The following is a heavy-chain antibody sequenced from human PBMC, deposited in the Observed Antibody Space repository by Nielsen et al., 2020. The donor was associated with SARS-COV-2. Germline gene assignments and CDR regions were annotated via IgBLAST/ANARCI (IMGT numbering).Heavy chain of an antibody. CDR3: AKFGITIF. Sequence: GESLKISCAASGFIFSDYYVTWIRQAPGKGLEWVALISDDGSNKYYADSVKGRFTISRDNSKNTLYLQMNSLRAEDTAVYYCAKFGITIFWGQGTLVTVSS. J-gene: IGHJ4*02. V-gene: IGHV3-30*18. CDR1: GFIFSDYY. CDR2: ISDDGSNK. D-gene: IGHD3-3*02.